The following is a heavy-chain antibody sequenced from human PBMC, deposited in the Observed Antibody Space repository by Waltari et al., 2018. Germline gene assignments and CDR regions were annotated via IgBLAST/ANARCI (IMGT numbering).Heavy chain of an antibody. CDR2: ISYDGSNK. D-gene: IGHD3-9*01. CDR1: GFTFSSYA. J-gene: IGHJ5*02. Sequence: QVQLVESGGGVVQPGRSLRLSCAASGFTFSSYAMHWVRQAPGNGLEWVAVISYDGSNKYYADSVKGRFTISRDNSKNTLYLQMNSLRAEDTAVYYCARPDYDILGFDPWGQGTLVTVSS. V-gene: IGHV3-30*01. CDR3: ARPDYDILGFDP.